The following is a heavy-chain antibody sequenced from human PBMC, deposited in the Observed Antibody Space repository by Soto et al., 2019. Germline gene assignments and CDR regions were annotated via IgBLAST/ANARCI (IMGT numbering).Heavy chain of an antibody. CDR2: INPDATTI. Sequence: LRLSCATSGFTFSNYWIHWVRQAPGEGLVWVSRINPDATTINYADSVKGRFTVSRDNAKNTLYLQMNSLRAEDTAVYYCATAGSYRFDHWGQGTLVTVSS. CDR1: GFTFSNYW. CDR3: ATAGSYRFDH. J-gene: IGHJ4*02. D-gene: IGHD3-10*01. V-gene: IGHV3-74*01.